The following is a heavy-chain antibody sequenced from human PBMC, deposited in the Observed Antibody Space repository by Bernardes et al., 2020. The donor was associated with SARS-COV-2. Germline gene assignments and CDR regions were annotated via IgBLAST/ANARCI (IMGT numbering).Heavy chain of an antibody. CDR2: IYPNSGDT. Sequence: ASVKVSCMASGYTFTAYYLYWVRQSPGQGLEWMGWIYPNSGDTNYAQKFQGRVTMTRDTSISTAYIELRSLRSDDTAMYYCASVTYSSGSDFDYWGQGTPVTVSS. CDR3: ASVTYSSGSDFDY. CDR1: GYTFTAYY. D-gene: IGHD6-19*01. J-gene: IGHJ4*02. V-gene: IGHV1-2*02.